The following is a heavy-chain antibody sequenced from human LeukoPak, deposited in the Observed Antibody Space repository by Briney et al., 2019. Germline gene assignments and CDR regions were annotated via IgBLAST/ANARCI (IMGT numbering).Heavy chain of an antibody. CDR3: ARDCAAGYYYYGMDV. D-gene: IGHD6-13*01. CDR1: GGSISSYY. CDR2: IYTSGST. Sequence: PSETLSLTCTVSGGSISSYYWSWIRQPAGKGLEWIGRIYTSGSTNYNPSLKSRVTMSVDTSKNQCSLKLSSVTAADTAVYYCARDCAAGYYYYGMDVWGQGTTVTVSS. V-gene: IGHV4-4*07. J-gene: IGHJ6*02.